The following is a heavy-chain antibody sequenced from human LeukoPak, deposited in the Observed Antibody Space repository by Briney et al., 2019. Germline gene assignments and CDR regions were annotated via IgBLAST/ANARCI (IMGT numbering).Heavy chain of an antibody. J-gene: IGHJ4*02. D-gene: IGHD3-10*01. Sequence: SETLSLTCTVSGGSISSGGYYWSWIRQPPGKGLEWIGYIYYSGSTNYNPSLKSRVTISVDTSKNQFSLKLSSVTAADTAVYYCARLGGGYGPPDYWGQGTLVTVSS. CDR1: GGSISSGGYY. CDR2: IYYSGST. CDR3: ARLGGGYGPPDY. V-gene: IGHV4-61*08.